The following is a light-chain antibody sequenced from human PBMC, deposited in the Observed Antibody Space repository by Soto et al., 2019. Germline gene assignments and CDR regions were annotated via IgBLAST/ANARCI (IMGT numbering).Light chain of an antibody. CDR3: ISYRDSSIYA. V-gene: IGLV2-14*01. Sequence: QSALTQPASVSGSPGQSITISCTGTSSDIEFVSWYQQHPGKPPKVLIYEVTNRPSGVSDRFSGSGSGNTASLTISGLQAEDEADYYCISYRDSSIYAFGTATKLTVL. CDR1: SSDIEF. CDR2: EVT. J-gene: IGLJ1*01.